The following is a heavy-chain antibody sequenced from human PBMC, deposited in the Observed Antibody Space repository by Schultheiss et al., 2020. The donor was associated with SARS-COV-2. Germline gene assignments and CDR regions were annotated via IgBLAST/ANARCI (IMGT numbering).Heavy chain of an antibody. CDR1: GFTFSDYY. V-gene: IGHV3-30*07. D-gene: IGHD3-22*01. Sequence: GGSLRLSCAASGFTFSDYYMSWIRQAPGKGLEWVAVISYDGSNKYYADSVKGRFTISRDNAKNSLYLQMNSLRAEDTAVYYCARLVVVIMAFDYWGQGTLVTVSS. CDR3: ARLVVVIMAFDY. CDR2: ISYDGSNK. J-gene: IGHJ4*02.